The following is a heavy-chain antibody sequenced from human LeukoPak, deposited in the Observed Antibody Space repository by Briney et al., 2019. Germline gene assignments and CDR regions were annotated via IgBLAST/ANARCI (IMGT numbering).Heavy chain of an antibody. J-gene: IGHJ6*02. CDR1: GGSISSSSYY. CDR3: ARQQMNDFWSGSSLYGGMDV. D-gene: IGHD3-3*01. CDR2: IYYSGST. Sequence: SETLSLTCTVSGGSISSSSYYWGWIRQPPGKGLEWIASIYYSGSTYYNPSLKSRVTISVDTSKNQFSLKLSSVTAADTAVYYCARQQMNDFWSGSSLYGGMDVWGQGTTVTVSS. V-gene: IGHV4-39*01.